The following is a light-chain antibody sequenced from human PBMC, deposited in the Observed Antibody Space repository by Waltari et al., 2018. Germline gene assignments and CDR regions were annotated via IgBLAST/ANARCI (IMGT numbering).Light chain of an antibody. V-gene: IGLV3-21*03. Sequence: SYVLTQPPSVSVVPGKTATITCGGSDIGTKSVQWYQQKPGQAPVAVVYDDTGRPSGIPEGFAGSNQAHTATLTISRVEAGDEAHYFCQVWDTRSDHWVFGGWTKLTVL. CDR3: QVWDTRSDHWV. J-gene: IGLJ3*02. CDR2: DDT. CDR1: DIGTKS.